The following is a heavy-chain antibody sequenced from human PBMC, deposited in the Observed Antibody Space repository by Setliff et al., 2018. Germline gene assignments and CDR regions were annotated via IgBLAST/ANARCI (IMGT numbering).Heavy chain of an antibody. D-gene: IGHD4-17*01. V-gene: IGHV3-21*01. CDR2: ISYGSTYI. Sequence: PGGSLRLSCVASGFTFSSYCMDWFRQAPGKGLEWVSSISYGSTYIYQSDSVRGRFTISRDDAKKSLYLQMNSLGAEDTAVYYCARDDSDDYGTYYYYYMDVWGKGTMVTVSS. CDR1: GFTFSSYC. J-gene: IGHJ6*03. CDR3: ARDDSDDYGTYYYYYMDV.